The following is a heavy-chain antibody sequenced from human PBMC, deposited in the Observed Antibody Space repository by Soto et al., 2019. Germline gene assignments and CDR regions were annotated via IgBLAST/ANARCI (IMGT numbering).Heavy chain of an antibody. Sequence: GGSLRLSCAASGFTFSSYAMSWVRQAPGKGLEWVSAISGSGGSTYYADSVKGRFTISRDNSKNTLYLQMNSLRAEDTGVYYCAKGGIAASSDYYYGMDVWGQGTTVTVSS. CDR3: AKGGIAASSDYYYGMDV. J-gene: IGHJ6*02. CDR2: ISGSGGST. D-gene: IGHD6-13*01. CDR1: GFTFSSYA. V-gene: IGHV3-23*01.